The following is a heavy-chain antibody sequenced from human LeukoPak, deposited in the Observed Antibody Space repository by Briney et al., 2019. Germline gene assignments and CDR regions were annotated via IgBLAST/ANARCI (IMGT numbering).Heavy chain of an antibody. CDR1: GFTFSSYG. CDR3: AKDSVYYDSSPGY. J-gene: IGHJ4*02. CDR2: IWYDGSNK. V-gene: IGHV3-33*06. Sequence: PGRSLRLSCAASGFTFSSYGMHWVRQAPGKGPEWVAVIWYDGSNKYYADSVKGRFTISRDNSKNTLYLQMNSLRAEDTAVYYCAKDSVYYDSSPGYWGQGTLVTVSS. D-gene: IGHD3-22*01.